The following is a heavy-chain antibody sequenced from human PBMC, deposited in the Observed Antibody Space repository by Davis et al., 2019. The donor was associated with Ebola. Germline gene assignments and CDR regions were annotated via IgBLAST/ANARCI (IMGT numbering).Heavy chain of an antibody. V-gene: IGHV1-18*04. J-gene: IGHJ4*02. CDR2: ISAYNGNT. D-gene: IGHD3-22*01. CDR1: GYTFTSYG. Sequence: ASVKVSCKASGYTFTSYGISWVRQAPGQGLEWMGWISAYNGNTNYAQKLQGSVTMTTDTSTSTAYMELRSLRSDDTAVYYCARSITMIVVVTYFDYWGQGTLVTVSS. CDR3: ARSITMIVVVTYFDY.